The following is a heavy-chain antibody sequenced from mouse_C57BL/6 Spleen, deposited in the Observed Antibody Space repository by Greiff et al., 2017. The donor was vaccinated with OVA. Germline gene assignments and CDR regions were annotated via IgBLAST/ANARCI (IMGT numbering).Heavy chain of an antibody. J-gene: IGHJ1*03. D-gene: IGHD1-1*01. Sequence: QVQLQQPGAELVKPGASVKMSCKASGYTFTSYWITWVKQRPGQGLEWIGDIYPGSGSTNYNEKFKSKATLTVDTSSSTAYMQLSSLTSEDSAVYYCARGGLYGSSYWYFDVWGTGTTVTVSS. CDR1: GYTFTSYW. CDR3: ARGGLYGSSYWYFDV. CDR2: IYPGSGST. V-gene: IGHV1-55*01.